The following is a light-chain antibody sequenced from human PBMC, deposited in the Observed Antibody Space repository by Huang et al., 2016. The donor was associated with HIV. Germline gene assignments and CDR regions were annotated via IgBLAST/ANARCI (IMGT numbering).Light chain of an antibody. CDR1: QSVSSSY. J-gene: IGKJ5*01. CDR2: GAS. V-gene: IGKV3-20*01. CDR3: QQYGSSPHH. Sequence: EIVLTQSPGTLSLSPGERATLSCRASQSVSSSYLAWYQQKPGQAPRLLIYGASSRATGIPDRFSGSGSGTDVTLTISRLEPEDFAVYYCQQYGSSPHHFGQGTRLEIK.